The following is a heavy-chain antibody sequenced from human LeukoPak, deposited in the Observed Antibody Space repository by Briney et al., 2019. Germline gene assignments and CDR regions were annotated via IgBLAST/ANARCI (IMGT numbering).Heavy chain of an antibody. V-gene: IGHV1-46*01. Sequence: GASVKVSCKASGYTFTGYYMHWVRQAPGQGLEWMGMFNPSGGGTTYAQKFQGRVTMTRDTSTSTVYMELSSLRSEDTAVYYCARGRFVLDYYRFDYWGQGTLVTVSS. CDR2: FNPSGGGT. CDR3: ARGRFVLDYYRFDY. J-gene: IGHJ4*02. CDR1: GYTFTGYY. D-gene: IGHD3-22*01.